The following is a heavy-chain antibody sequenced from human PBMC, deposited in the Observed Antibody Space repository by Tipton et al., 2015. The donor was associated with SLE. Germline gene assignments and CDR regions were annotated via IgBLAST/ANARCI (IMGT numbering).Heavy chain of an antibody. CDR3: ARGRQDNYFDY. J-gene: IGHJ4*02. V-gene: IGHV4-34*01. D-gene: IGHD2-15*01. CDR2: INHSGST. CDR1: GGSISGYY. Sequence: TLSLTCTVSGGSISGYYWSWFRQPPGKGLEWIGEINHSGSTNYNPSLKSRVTISVDTSKNQFSLKLSSVTAADTAVYYCARGRQDNYFDYWGQGTLVTVSS.